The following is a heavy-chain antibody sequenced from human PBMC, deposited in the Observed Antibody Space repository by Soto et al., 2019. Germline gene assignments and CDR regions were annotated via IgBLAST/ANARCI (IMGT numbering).Heavy chain of an antibody. CDR1: GFTFSSYA. V-gene: IGHV3-64*01. Sequence: EVQLVESGGGLVQPGGSLRLSCAASGFTFSSYAMHWVRQAPGKGLEYVSAISSNGGSTYYVNSVKGRFTISRDNSKNTLYLQLGSLRAEDMAVYYCARGVYCSGGSCYSFLGHFDYWGQGTLVTVSS. CDR3: ARGVYCSGGSCYSFLGHFDY. D-gene: IGHD2-15*01. J-gene: IGHJ4*02. CDR2: ISSNGGST.